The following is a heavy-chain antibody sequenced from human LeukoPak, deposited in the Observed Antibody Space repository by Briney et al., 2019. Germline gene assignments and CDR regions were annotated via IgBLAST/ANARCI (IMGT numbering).Heavy chain of an antibody. D-gene: IGHD4-17*01. CDR2: INHSGNT. CDR3: ARRGMTTIDY. CDR1: GGSFSGFY. V-gene: IGHV4-34*01. Sequence: PSETLSLTCAVCGGSFSGFYWSWIRQPPGKGLEWIGEINHSGNTNYNPSLKSRVTISVDTSKNQLSLKLTSVTAADTAVYYCARRGMTTIDYWGQGTLVTVSS. J-gene: IGHJ4*02.